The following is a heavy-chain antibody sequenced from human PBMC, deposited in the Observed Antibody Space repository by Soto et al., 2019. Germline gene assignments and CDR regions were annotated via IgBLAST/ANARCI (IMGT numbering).Heavy chain of an antibody. D-gene: IGHD6-25*01. CDR3: AKDPEQRRGYSDS. J-gene: IGHJ4*02. V-gene: IGHV3-23*01. CDR2: TGGDDATT. CDR1: GFTFSSYS. Sequence: EVQLLEAGGGLVQPGGSLRLSCAASGFTFSSYSMSWVRQAPGKGLEWGSGFRTGGDDATTYYSDSVKGRVIISRDNSNNTLLLQINSLRGEDTDVYYCAKDPEQRRGYSDSWGQGTLVTVSS.